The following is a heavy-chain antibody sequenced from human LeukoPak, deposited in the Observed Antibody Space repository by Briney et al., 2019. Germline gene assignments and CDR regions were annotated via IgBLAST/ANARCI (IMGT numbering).Heavy chain of an antibody. CDR2: INHSGST. CDR1: GGSFSGYS. Sequence: PSETLSLTCAVYGGSFSGYSWSWIRQPPGKGLEWIREINHSGSTNYNPSLKGRVPISVDTAKNQFSLKLSSVTAADTAVYYCARGRNYYYGMDVWGQGTTVTVSS. V-gene: IGHV4-34*01. J-gene: IGHJ6*02. CDR3: ARGRNYYYGMDV.